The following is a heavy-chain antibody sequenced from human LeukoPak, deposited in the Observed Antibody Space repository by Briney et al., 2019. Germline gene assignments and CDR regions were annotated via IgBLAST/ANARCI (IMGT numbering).Heavy chain of an antibody. Sequence: GGSLRLSCAASGFTFSSYAMSWVRQAPGKGLEGVSAISGSVGSKSYADSVKGRFTISRDNSKNSLYLQMNSLRAEDTAVYYCAKDVKASSFDWLSYSYYFDYWGQGTLVTVSS. CDR3: AKDVKASSFDWLSYSYYFDY. CDR1: GFTFSSYA. J-gene: IGHJ4*02. CDR2: ISGSVGSK. V-gene: IGHV3-23*01. D-gene: IGHD3-9*01.